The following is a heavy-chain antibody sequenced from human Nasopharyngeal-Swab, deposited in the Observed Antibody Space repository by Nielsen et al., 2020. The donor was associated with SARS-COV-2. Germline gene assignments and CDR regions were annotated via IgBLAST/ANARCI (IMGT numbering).Heavy chain of an antibody. Sequence: GGSLRLSCAASGFTFSSYGMHWVRQAPGKGLEWVAVIWYDGSNKYYADSVKGRFTISRDNSKDTLYLQMNSLRAEDTAVYYCARDGSSSYDYWGQGTLITVSS. D-gene: IGHD6-13*01. J-gene: IGHJ4*02. CDR1: GFTFSSYG. CDR3: ARDGSSSYDY. CDR2: IWYDGSNK. V-gene: IGHV3-33*01.